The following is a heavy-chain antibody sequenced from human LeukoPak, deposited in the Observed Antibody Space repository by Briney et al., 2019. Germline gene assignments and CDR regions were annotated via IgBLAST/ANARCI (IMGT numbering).Heavy chain of an antibody. CDR1: GDSVSSNSAA. D-gene: IGHD3-22*01. J-gene: IGHJ4*02. CDR3: ARVTGSYYYDSSGYYYFDY. V-gene: IGHV6-1*01. CDR2: TYYRSKWYN. Sequence: SQTISLTCAISGDSVSSNSAAWNWIRQSPSRGLEWLGRTYYRSKWYNDYAVSVKSRITINPDTSKNQFSLQLNSVTPEDTAVYYCARVTGSYYYDSSGYYYFDYWGQGTLVTVSS.